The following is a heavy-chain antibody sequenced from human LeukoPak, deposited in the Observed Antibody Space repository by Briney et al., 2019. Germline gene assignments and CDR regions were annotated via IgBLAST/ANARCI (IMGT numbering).Heavy chain of an antibody. CDR1: GFTFG. D-gene: IGHD2-2*01. CDR3: AREHCSSTSCYVFAH. J-gene: IGHJ5*02. Sequence: GGSLRLSCAASGFTFGMHWVRQAPGKGLEWVAHIWDDGTNQDYVDSAKGRFTISRDNAENTVYLQMNSLRAEDTATYYCAREHCSSTSCYVFAHWGLGTLVTVSS. V-gene: IGHV3-33*01. CDR2: IWDDGTNQ.